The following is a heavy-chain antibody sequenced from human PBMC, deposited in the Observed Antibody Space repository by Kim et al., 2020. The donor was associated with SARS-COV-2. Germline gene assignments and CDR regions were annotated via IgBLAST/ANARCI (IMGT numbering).Heavy chain of an antibody. CDR3: ARGGDTSSSYYYGMDV. CDR1: GFSLRSYG. V-gene: IGHV3-30-3*01. Sequence: GGSLRLSCTASGFSLRSYGMNWVRQAPGKGLEWVAVIAYDGSSKDSADSVKGRCTISRDNSKNTVYLQMNSLRVEDTAVYYCARGGDTSSSYYYGMDVWGQGTTVTVSS. D-gene: IGHD6-6*01. J-gene: IGHJ6*02. CDR2: IAYDGSSK.